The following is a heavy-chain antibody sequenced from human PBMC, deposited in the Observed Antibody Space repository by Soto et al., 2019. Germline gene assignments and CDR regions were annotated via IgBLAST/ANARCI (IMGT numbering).Heavy chain of an antibody. Sequence: QLQLQESGPGLVKPSETLSLTCTVSGGSIRDDRYYWGWIRQPPGKGLEWIGSIYYSGTSSYNPSLKSRVTMSVDTSQKRLSLRLSSVTAAATAVYYCARLHCDSPNCVPLDPWGQGTLVIVSS. D-gene: IGHD2-2*01. V-gene: IGHV4-39*01. CDR2: IYYSGTS. CDR3: ARLHCDSPNCVPLDP. J-gene: IGHJ5*02. CDR1: GGSIRDDRYY.